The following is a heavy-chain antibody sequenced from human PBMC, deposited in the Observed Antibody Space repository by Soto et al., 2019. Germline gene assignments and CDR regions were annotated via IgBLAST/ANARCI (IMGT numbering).Heavy chain of an antibody. CDR3: ARLYGSGSYYQIDP. CDR2: IYYSGST. CDR1: GGAISSGDYY. Sequence: SETLSLTCTVSGGAISSGDYYWSWIRQPPGKGLEWIGYIYYSGSTHYNPSLKSRVTISVDTSKNQFSLKLSSVTAADTAVYYCARLYGSGSYYQIDPWGQGTLVTVSS. V-gene: IGHV4-30-4*01. J-gene: IGHJ5*02. D-gene: IGHD3-10*01.